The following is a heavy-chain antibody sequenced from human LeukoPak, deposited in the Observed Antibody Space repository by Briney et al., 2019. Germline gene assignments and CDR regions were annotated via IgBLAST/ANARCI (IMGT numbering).Heavy chain of an antibody. CDR3: ARLTGSHYDFWSGSSSFDP. CDR1: GGTFSSYA. V-gene: IGHV1-69*13. Sequence: ASAKVSCKASGGTFSSYAISWVRQAPGQGLEWMGGIIPIFGTANYAQKFQGRVTITADESTSTVYMELSSLRSEDTAVYYCARLTGSHYDFWSGSSSFDPWGQGTLVTVSS. CDR2: IIPIFGTA. J-gene: IGHJ5*02. D-gene: IGHD3-3*01.